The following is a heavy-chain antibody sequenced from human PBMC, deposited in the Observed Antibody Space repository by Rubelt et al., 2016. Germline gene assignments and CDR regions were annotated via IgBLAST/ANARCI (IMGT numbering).Heavy chain of an antibody. CDR2: INHSGST. D-gene: IGHD1-26*01. CDR1: GGSFSGYY. Sequence: QVQLQQWGAGLLKPSETLSLTCAVYGGSFSGYYWSWIRQPPGKGLEWIGEINHSGSTYYNPSLKSRVTISVDTSKNQFSLKLSSVTAADTAVYYCARHGVGATLDYWGQGTLVTVSS. J-gene: IGHJ4*02. CDR3: ARHGVGATLDY. V-gene: IGHV4-34*01.